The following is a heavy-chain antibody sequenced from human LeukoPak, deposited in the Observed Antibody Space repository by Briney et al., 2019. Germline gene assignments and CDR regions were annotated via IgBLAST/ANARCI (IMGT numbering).Heavy chain of an antibody. D-gene: IGHD3-9*01. CDR3: ATEDILTGYYNFDY. V-gene: IGHV1-69*05. J-gene: IGHJ4*02. CDR1: GGTFSSYA. Sequence: SVKVSCKASGGTFSSYAISWVRQAPGQGLEWMGGIIPIFGTANYAQKFQGRVTMTRDTSISTAYMELSRLRSDDTAVYYCATEDILTGYYNFDYWGQGTLVTVSS. CDR2: IIPIFGTA.